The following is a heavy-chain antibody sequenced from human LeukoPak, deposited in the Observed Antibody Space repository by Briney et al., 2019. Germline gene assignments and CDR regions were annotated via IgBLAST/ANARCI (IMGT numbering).Heavy chain of an antibody. J-gene: IGHJ3*02. D-gene: IGHD3-16*02. CDR1: GYTFTNYD. CDR3: AAGHYDYVWGSYRFDAFDI. V-gene: IGHV1-18*01. Sequence: ASVKVSCKASGYTFTNYDVNWVRQAPGQGLEWMGWISAYNGNTNYAQKLQGRVTMTTDTSTSTAYMELRSLRSDDTAVYYCAAGHYDYVWGSYRFDAFDIWGQGTMVTVSS. CDR2: ISAYNGNT.